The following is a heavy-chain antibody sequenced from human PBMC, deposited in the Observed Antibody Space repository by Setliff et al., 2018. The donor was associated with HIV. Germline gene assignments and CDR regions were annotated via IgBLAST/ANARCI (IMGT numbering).Heavy chain of an antibody. Sequence: SETLSLTCTVSGGSLSSYYWSWIRQPPEKGLEWIAYIYSSGDTNYNPSLKSRVTISVDTSKNQFSLKLSSVTAADTAVYYCAGCGGDCYLGQIDSWGQGTLVTVSS. CDR2: IYSSGDT. CDR1: GGSLSSYY. V-gene: IGHV4-59*01. CDR3: AGCGGDCYLGQIDS. D-gene: IGHD2-21*02. J-gene: IGHJ4*02.